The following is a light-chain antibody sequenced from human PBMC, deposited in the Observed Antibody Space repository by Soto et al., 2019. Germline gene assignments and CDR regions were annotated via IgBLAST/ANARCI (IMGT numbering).Light chain of an antibody. CDR1: QSVFSN. V-gene: IGKV3-15*01. CDR2: AAS. Sequence: EILMTQSPATLSVSPGERATLSCRASQSVFSNLAWYQQKPGRAPRLLIYAASTSATGIPARFSGSGSGTEFTLTISSLQSEDFAVYYCHQYNNWPLTLGGGTKVEIE. CDR3: HQYNNWPLT. J-gene: IGKJ4*01.